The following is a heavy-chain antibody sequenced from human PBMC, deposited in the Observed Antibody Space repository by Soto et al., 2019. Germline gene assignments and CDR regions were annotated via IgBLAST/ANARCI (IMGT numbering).Heavy chain of an antibody. J-gene: IGHJ2*01. D-gene: IGHD4-17*01. CDR1: GGSISSYY. Sequence: QVQLQESGPGLVKPSETLSLTCTVSGGSISSYYWSWIRQPPGKGLEWIGYIYYSGSTNYNPSLKSRGTKPVDTSKNQFSLKLSSVTAADTAVYYGARQRADYGDYLWYFDRWGRGTLVTVSS. CDR3: ARQRADYGDYLWYFDR. CDR2: IYYSGST. V-gene: IGHV4-59*08.